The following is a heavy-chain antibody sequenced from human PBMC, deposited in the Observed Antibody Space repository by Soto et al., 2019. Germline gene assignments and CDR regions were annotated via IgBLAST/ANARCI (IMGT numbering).Heavy chain of an antibody. Sequence: QVQLQQWGAGLLKPSETLSLTCAVYGGSFSGYYWSWIRQPPGKGLEWIGEINHSGSTNYNPTPXSXVXITXDTSKNQFSLTLSSGTAADTAVYYCARGYGRNLAYWGQGTLVTVSS. J-gene: IGHJ4*02. CDR3: ARGYGRNLAY. CDR2: INHSGST. CDR1: GGSFSGYY. V-gene: IGHV4-34*01. D-gene: IGHD3-10*01.